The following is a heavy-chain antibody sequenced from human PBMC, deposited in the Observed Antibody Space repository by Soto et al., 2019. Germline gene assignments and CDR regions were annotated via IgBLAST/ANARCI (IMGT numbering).Heavy chain of an antibody. CDR1: GGSISSGDYY. V-gene: IGHV4-30-4*01. Sequence: SETLSLTCTVSGGSISSGDYYWSWIRQPPGKGLEWIGYIYYSGSTYYNPSLKSRVTISVDTSKNQFSLKLSSVTAADTAVYYCARVPAWSLYYDSKIFAYGGKETLVPVSS. J-gene: IGHJ4*02. CDR3: ARVPAWSLYYDSKIFAY. D-gene: IGHD3-22*01. CDR2: IYYSGST.